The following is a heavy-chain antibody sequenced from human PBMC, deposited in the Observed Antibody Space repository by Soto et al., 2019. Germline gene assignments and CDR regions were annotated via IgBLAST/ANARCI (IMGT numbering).Heavy chain of an antibody. CDR3: ARAPQGGTPDY. J-gene: IGHJ4*02. Sequence: SETLSLTCTVSGGSISSSSYYWGWIRQPPGKGLEWIGSIYYSGSTYYNPSLKSRVTISVDTSKNQFSLNLNSVTAADTAVYYCARAPQGGTPDYWGQGTLVTVSS. CDR2: IYYSGST. CDR1: GGSISSSSYY. D-gene: IGHD1-1*01. V-gene: IGHV4-39*07.